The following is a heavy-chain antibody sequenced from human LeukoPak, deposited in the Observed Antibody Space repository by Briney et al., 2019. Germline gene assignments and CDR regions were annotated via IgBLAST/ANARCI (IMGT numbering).Heavy chain of an antibody. CDR1: GGSISSYY. Sequence: SETLSLTCTVSGGSISSYYWSWIRQPAGKGLEWIGRIYTSGSTNYNPSLKSRVTMSVDTSKNQFSLKLSSVTAADTVVYYCARGRRDYNYEDYFDYWGQGTLVTVSS. D-gene: IGHD1-20*01. J-gene: IGHJ4*02. V-gene: IGHV4-4*07. CDR2: IYTSGST. CDR3: ARGRRDYNYEDYFDY.